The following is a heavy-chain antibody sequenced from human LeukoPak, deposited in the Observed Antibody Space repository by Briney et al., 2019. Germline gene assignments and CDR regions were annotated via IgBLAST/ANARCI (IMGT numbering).Heavy chain of an antibody. CDR2: IKQDGSEK. Sequence: PGGSLRLSCAASGFTFSSYWMSWVRQAPGKGLEWVANIKQDGSEKYYVDSVKGRFTISRDNAKNSLYLQMNSLRAEDTAVYYCARVRITMTSHHFDYWGQGTQRTLSS. CDR1: GFTFSSYW. J-gene: IGHJ4*02. V-gene: IGHV3-7*01. CDR3: ARVRITMTSHHFDY. D-gene: IGHD3-22*01.